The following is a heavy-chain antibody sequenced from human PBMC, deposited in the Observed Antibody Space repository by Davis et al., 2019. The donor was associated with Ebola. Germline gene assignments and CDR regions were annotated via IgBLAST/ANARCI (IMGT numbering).Heavy chain of an antibody. D-gene: IGHD6-13*01. CDR3: ARDHSSSWYDNYYYYGMDV. CDR1: GFTFSSYS. Sequence: GGSLRLSCAASGFTFSSYSMNWVRQAPGKGLEWVSSISSSSSYTNYADSVKGRFTISRDNAKNSLYLQMNSLRAEDTAVYYCARDHSSSWYDNYYYYGMDVWGQGTTVTVSS. V-gene: IGHV3-21*04. J-gene: IGHJ6*02. CDR2: ISSSSSYT.